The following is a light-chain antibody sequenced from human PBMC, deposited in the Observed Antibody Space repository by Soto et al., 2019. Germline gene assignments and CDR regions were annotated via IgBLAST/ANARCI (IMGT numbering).Light chain of an antibody. J-gene: IGKJ5*01. V-gene: IGKV3-15*01. Sequence: EIVMTQSPATLSVSPGERATLSCRASQSVSSNLAWYQQKPGQTPMLLIYGASTSATGIPATFSVSRSGTEFTPAITSLQSKDLAVSYCQQYNNWPQITCGQGTRLEIK. CDR1: QSVSSN. CDR3: QQYNNWPQIT. CDR2: GAS.